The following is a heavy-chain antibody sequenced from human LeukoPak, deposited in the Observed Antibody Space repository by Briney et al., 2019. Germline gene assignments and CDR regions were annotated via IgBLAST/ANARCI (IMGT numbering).Heavy chain of an antibody. Sequence: GGSLRLSCAASGFTFSSYAMGWVRQAPGKGLEWVSAITASGGNTYYADSVKGRFTTSRDNSKNTLYLQVNSLRAEDTAVYYCAKGNGYNYGRYYFDYWGQGTLVTVSS. V-gene: IGHV3-23*01. CDR3: AKGNGYNYGRYYFDY. CDR1: GFTFSSYA. CDR2: ITASGGNT. J-gene: IGHJ4*02. D-gene: IGHD5-18*01.